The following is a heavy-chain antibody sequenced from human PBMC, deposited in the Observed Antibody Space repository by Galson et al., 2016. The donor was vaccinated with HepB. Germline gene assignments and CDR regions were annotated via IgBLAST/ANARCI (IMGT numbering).Heavy chain of an antibody. CDR3: ARISAYDSLDH. V-gene: IGHV5-51*01. CDR2: IYPGDSDT. CDR1: GYSFSGYW. D-gene: IGHD5-12*01. J-gene: IGHJ4*02. Sequence: QSGAEVKKPGESLKIFCKGSGYSFSGYWIGWVRQMPGKGLEWMGLIYPGDSDTRYSPSFQGQVTISADKSISTAYLQMNSVRPDDTGIYYCARISAYDSLDHWGRGTLVTVSS.